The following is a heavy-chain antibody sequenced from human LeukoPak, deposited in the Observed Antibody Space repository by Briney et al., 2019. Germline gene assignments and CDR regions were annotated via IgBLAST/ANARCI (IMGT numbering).Heavy chain of an antibody. CDR1: GFTVSSNY. D-gene: IGHD2-2*02. CDR3: AKADIVVVPAAIRYYYYYGMDV. CDR2: IYSGGTT. Sequence: PGGSLRLSCAASGFTVSSNYMSWVRQAPGKGLEWVSVIYSGGTTYYADSVKGRFTISRDTSKNTLYLQMNSLRAEDTAVYYCAKADIVVVPAAIRYYYYYGMDVWGQGTTVTVSS. J-gene: IGHJ6*02. V-gene: IGHV3-53*01.